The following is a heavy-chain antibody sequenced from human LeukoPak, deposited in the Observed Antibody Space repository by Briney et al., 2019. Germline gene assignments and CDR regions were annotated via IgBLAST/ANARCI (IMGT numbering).Heavy chain of an antibody. V-gene: IGHV4-4*02. J-gene: IGHJ4*02. CDR3: ARAWGAAAGLGFDY. CDR1: GGSVSSSNW. CDR2: IYHSGST. Sequence: SETLSLTCAVSGGSVSSSNWWSWVRQPPGKGLEWIGEIYHSGSTNYNPSLKSRVTISVDKSKNQFSLKLSSVTAADTAVYYCARAWGAAAGLGFDYWGQGTLVTVSS. D-gene: IGHD6-13*01.